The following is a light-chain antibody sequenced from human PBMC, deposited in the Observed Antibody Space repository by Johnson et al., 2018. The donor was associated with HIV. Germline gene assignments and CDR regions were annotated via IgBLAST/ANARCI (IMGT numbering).Light chain of an antibody. CDR1: SSNVGSSF. Sequence: QPVLTQPPSVSAAPGQTVTISCSGSSSNVGSSFVSWYRQVPGTAPKLLIYDNNKRPSGIPDRFSGSKSGTSATLGISGLQTGDEAAYYCGTGDSSLSTPNYVFGAGTKVTVL. CDR2: DNN. V-gene: IGLV1-51*01. CDR3: GTGDSSLSTPNYV. J-gene: IGLJ1*01.